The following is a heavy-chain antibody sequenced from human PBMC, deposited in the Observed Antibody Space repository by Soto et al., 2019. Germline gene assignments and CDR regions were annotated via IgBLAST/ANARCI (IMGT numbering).Heavy chain of an antibody. D-gene: IGHD1-26*01. Sequence: GGSLRLSCAASGFTFSSYAMNWVRQAPGKGLEWASGISGSGSSTNYADSVKGRFTSSRDNSKNTLFLQMNSLRAEDTAVYYCAKFKLSRSSPSDYWGQGILVTVSS. J-gene: IGHJ4*02. CDR2: ISGSGSST. CDR1: GFTFSSYA. V-gene: IGHV3-23*01. CDR3: AKFKLSRSSPSDY.